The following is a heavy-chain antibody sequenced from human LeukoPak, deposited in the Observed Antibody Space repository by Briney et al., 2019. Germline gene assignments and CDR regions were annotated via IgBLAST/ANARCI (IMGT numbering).Heavy chain of an antibody. CDR3: ARDLEVAAAPDY. Sequence: GGSLRLSCAASGFTFSSYNMNWVRQAPGKGLEWVSSISSSSSYIYYADSVKGRFTISRDNAKNSLYLQMYSLRAEDTAVYYCARDLEVAAAPDYWGQGTLVTVSS. J-gene: IGHJ4*02. D-gene: IGHD2-15*01. CDR2: ISSSSSYI. CDR1: GFTFSSYN. V-gene: IGHV3-21*01.